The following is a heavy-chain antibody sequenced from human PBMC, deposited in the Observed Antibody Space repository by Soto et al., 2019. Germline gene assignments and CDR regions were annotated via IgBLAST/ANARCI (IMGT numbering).Heavy chain of an antibody. J-gene: IGHJ4*02. Sequence: QVQLVQSGAEVKKPGSSVTVSCKASGGTFSSYAISWVRQAPGQVLEWMGGIIPIFGTANYAQKFQGRVTITADESTSTAYMELSSLRSEDTAVHYCARDLASSGCLIYWGQGTLVSVSS. CDR2: IIPIFGTA. CDR1: GGTFSSYA. D-gene: IGHD6-19*01. V-gene: IGHV1-69*01. CDR3: ARDLASSGCLIY.